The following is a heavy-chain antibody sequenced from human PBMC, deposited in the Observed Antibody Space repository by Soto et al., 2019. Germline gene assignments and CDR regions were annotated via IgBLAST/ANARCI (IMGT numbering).Heavy chain of an antibody. V-gene: IGHV4-31*03. J-gene: IGHJ6*02. D-gene: IGHD6-13*01. Sequence: QVQLQESGPGLVKPSQTLSLTCTVSGGSISSGGFYWSWIRQPPGKGLEWIGYIYYSGSTYYNPSLKSRVTMAVDTSKNQFYLKLSSVTAAATAVYYCAIEFGSEAGSNGMDVWGQGTTVTVSS. CDR2: IYYSGST. CDR3: AIEFGSEAGSNGMDV. CDR1: GGSISSGGFY.